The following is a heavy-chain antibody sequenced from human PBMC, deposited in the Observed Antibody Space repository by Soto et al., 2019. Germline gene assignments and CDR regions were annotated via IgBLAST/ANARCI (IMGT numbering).Heavy chain of an antibody. Sequence: LGESLKISCKCSGYTFTSYWIGWVRQMPGEGLEWMGVIYPSDSDIRYSPSFQGKVTISADKSITTAYLQWSSLKAADTAMYYCVRSGTSSGRFSDYWGQGTLVTVSS. CDR1: GYTFTSYW. CDR2: IYPSDSDI. J-gene: IGHJ4*02. D-gene: IGHD2-15*01. CDR3: VRSGTSSGRFSDY. V-gene: IGHV5-51*01.